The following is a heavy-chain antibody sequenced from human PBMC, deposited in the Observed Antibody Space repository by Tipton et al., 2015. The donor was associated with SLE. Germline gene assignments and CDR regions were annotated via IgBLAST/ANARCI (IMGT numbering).Heavy chain of an antibody. Sequence: SLRLSCAASGFTFSSYGMHWVRQAPGKGLEWVAVIWYDGSNKYYADSVKGRFTISRDNSKNTLYLQMNSLRAEDTAVYYCASQLVYCSSSSCYGGYYYSYGMDVWGQGTTVSVSS. CDR2: IWYDGSNK. D-gene: IGHD2-2*01. J-gene: IGHJ6*02. CDR1: GFTFSSYG. CDR3: ASQLVYCSSSSCYGGYYYSYGMDV. V-gene: IGHV3-33*01.